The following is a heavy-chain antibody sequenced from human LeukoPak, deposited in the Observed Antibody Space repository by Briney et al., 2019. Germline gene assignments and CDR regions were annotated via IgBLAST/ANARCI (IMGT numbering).Heavy chain of an antibody. Sequence: ASVKVSCKASGYTFTSYGISWVRQAPGQGLEWMGWISAYNGNTNYAQKLQGRVTMTTDTSTSTAYMELRSLRSDDAAVYYCARDLAKHLYCSSTSCYNLSPTDYWGQGTLVTVSS. CDR1: GYTFTSYG. CDR2: ISAYNGNT. J-gene: IGHJ4*02. V-gene: IGHV1-18*01. CDR3: ARDLAKHLYCSSTSCYNLSPTDY. D-gene: IGHD2-2*02.